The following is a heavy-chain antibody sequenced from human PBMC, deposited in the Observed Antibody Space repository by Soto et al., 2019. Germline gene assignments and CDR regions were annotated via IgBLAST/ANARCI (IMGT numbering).Heavy chain of an antibody. CDR1: GYIFTNYW. V-gene: IGHV5-51*01. D-gene: IGHD2-8*02. J-gene: IGHJ4*02. CDR2: IYPADSDT. Sequence: PGESLKISCKGSGYIFTNYWIAWVRQMPGKGLEWMGIIYPADSDTKYSPSFQGQVTISADKSTKTAYLQWSSLKASDTAMYYCASSVLVTSTMNYFDLWGQGVLVTV. CDR3: ASSVLVTSTMNYFDL.